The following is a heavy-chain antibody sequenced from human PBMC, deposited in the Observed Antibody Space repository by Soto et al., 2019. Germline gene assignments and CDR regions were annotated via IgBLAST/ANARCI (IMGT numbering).Heavy chain of an antibody. V-gene: IGHV3-30*18. J-gene: IGHJ6*03. D-gene: IGHD2-15*01. Sequence: QVQLVESGGGVVQPGRSLSLSCAASGFTFSSYGMHWVRQAPGKGLQWVALISYDGSNKYYVDSVRGRFTISRDNSKNTLYLQMNSQRAEDTAVYYCGKDDGGRNNYLHRNYYSMDFWGKGTTVSDS. CDR2: ISYDGSNK. CDR3: GKDDGGRNNYLHRNYYSMDF. CDR1: GFTFSSYG.